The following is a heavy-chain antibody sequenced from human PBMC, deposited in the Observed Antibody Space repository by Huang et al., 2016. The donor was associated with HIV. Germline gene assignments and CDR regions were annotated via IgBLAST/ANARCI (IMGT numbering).Heavy chain of an antibody. Sequence: QVQLVESGGGVVQPGRSLRISCAASGFTFSLYGMHWVRQAQGKGLEWLAVISYDAKTKYYADSVKGRFTISRENSKTTLYLQMNRLRVEDTALYYCAKGGSAAAVLDFWGQGTLVIVSS. CDR2: ISYDAKTK. D-gene: IGHD6-13*01. V-gene: IGHV3-30*18. CDR1: GFTFSLYG. CDR3: AKGGSAAAVLDF. J-gene: IGHJ4*02.